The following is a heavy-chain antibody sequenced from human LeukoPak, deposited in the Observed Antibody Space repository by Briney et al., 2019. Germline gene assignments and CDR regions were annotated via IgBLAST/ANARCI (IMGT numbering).Heavy chain of an antibody. CDR2: ISAYNGNT. V-gene: IGHV1-18*01. CDR3: ARDKVPWGLQLQAYFDL. J-gene: IGHJ2*01. D-gene: IGHD5-24*01. CDR1: GYSFSSYG. Sequence: ASVKVSCKASGYSFSSYGINWVRQAPGQGLEWMGWISAYNGNTNYAQKLQGRVTMTRDTSTSTAYMELRSLRSDDTAVYYCARDKVPWGLQLQAYFDLWGRGTLVTVSS.